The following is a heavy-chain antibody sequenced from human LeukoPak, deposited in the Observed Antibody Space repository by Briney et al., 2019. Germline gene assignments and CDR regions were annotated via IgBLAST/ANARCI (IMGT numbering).Heavy chain of an antibody. Sequence: GGSLRLSCAASGFTFSSYGMHWVRQAPGKGLEWVAFIRYDGSKKFYADSVKGRFIISRDNSKNTLYLQMNSLRTEDTAVYYCAKDLYGSGSYEIRLFDYWGQGTLVTVSS. CDR3: AKDLYGSGSYEIRLFDY. CDR1: GFTFSSYG. D-gene: IGHD3-10*01. V-gene: IGHV3-30*02. J-gene: IGHJ4*02. CDR2: IRYDGSKK.